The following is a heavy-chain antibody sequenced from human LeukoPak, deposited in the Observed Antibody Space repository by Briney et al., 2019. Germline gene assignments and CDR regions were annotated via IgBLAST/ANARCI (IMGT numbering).Heavy chain of an antibody. J-gene: IGHJ6*04. CDR3: ATDGSGGLGVVVAAADYYYGMDV. CDR2: SDPEDGET. CDR1: GYTLTELS. V-gene: IGHV1-24*01. D-gene: IGHD2-15*01. Sequence: GASVKVSCKVSGYTLTELSMHWVRQAPGKGLEWMGGSDPEDGETIYAQKFQGRVTMTEDTSTDTAYMELSSLRSEDTAVYYCATDGSGGLGVVVAAADYYYGMDVWGKGTTVTVSS.